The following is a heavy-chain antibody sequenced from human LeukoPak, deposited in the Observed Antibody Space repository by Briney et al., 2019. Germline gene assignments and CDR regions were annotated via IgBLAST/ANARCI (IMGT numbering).Heavy chain of an antibody. Sequence: GGSLRLSCAASGFTFSSYAMHWVRQAPGKGLEWVALISYDGSNKNYADSVKGRFTISRDNSKNTLYLQMNSLRAEDTAVYYCARFSRTGYSSTHGDNWFDPWGQGTLVTVSS. CDR2: ISYDGSNK. CDR1: GFTFSSYA. J-gene: IGHJ5*02. V-gene: IGHV3-30*14. D-gene: IGHD6-13*01. CDR3: ARFSRTGYSSTHGDNWFDP.